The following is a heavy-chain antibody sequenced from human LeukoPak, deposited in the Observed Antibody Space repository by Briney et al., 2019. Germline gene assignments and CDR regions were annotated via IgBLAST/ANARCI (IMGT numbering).Heavy chain of an antibody. D-gene: IGHD5-12*01. CDR2: ISPNADII. CDR1: GFTFSDRY. J-gene: IGHJ4*02. CDR3: VTESAWLFDY. V-gene: IGHV3-11*04. Sequence: GGSLRLSCVAGGFTFSDRYMSWIRQAPGKGMEWVAYISPNADIIHYADSVKGRFTISRDNAKNALFLQVNSLRDEDTALYHCVTESAWLFDYWGQGTLVTVSS.